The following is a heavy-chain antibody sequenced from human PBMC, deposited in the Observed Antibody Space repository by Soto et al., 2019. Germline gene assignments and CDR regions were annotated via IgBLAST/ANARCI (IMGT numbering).Heavy chain of an antibody. CDR2: ISSSSSYT. V-gene: IGHV3-21*05. D-gene: IGHD3-10*01. Sequence: GGSLRLSCAASGFTFSSYAMSWVRQAPGKGLEWVSYISSSSSYTNYADSVKGRFTISRDNAKNSLYLQMNSLRAEDTAVYYCARASYYYGSGSYFDYWGQGTLVTVSS. J-gene: IGHJ4*02. CDR1: GFTFSSYA. CDR3: ARASYYYGSGSYFDY.